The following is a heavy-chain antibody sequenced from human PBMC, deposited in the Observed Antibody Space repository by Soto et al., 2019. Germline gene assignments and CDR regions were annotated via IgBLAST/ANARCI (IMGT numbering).Heavy chain of an antibody. CDR1: GFSLITTGVG. Sequence: XGPTPVNPTPTLTLACTFTGFSLITTGVGVDWFRQPPGKALEWLTLIYWDDSSRYSPSLKSRLTITKGTSENHVVLTLTITDPVDTATYFCVYRTVCDGSWFDPRGEGALETVS. D-gene: IGHD2-21*02. J-gene: IGHJ5*02. CDR2: IYWDDSS. V-gene: IGHV2-5*02. CDR3: VYRTVCDGSWFDP.